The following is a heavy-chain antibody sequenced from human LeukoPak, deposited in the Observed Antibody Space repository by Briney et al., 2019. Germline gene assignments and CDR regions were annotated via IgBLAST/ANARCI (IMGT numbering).Heavy chain of an antibody. CDR2: IKQDGSEK. CDR1: GFSFSSYW. J-gene: IGHJ4*02. V-gene: IGHV3-7*01. D-gene: IGHD2-15*01. Sequence: GGSLRLSCAASGFSFSSYWMSWVRQAPGKGLEWVAHIKQDGSEKYYVDSVKGRFTISRDNAKNSLYLRMNSLRAEDTAVYYCARDRIPGYCTSGSCTTDYWGQGTLVTVSS. CDR3: ARDRIPGYCTSGSCTTDY.